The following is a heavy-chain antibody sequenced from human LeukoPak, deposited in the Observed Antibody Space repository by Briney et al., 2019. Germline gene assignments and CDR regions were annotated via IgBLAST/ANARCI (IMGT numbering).Heavy chain of an antibody. CDR1: GGSFSGYY. CDR3: ARGFTYYDFWSGYPNWFDP. D-gene: IGHD3-3*01. Sequence: SETLSLTCAVYGGSFSGYYWSWIRQPPGKGLEWIGEINHSGSTNYNPSLKSRVTISVDTSKNQFSLKLSPVTAADTAVYYCARGFTYYDFWSGYPNWFDPWGQGTLVTVSS. J-gene: IGHJ5*02. CDR2: INHSGST. V-gene: IGHV4-34*01.